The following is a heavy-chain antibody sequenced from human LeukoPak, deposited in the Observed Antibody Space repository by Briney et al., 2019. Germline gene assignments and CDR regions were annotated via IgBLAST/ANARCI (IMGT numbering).Heavy chain of an antibody. Sequence: GGSLRLSCAASGFTFSNYGMHWVRQAPGKGLEWVAAIWYDGSNKYYGDSVKGRFTISRDNSKNTLYLQMNSLRAEDTAAYYCARVGDGDPHFDFWRQGTLVTVSS. V-gene: IGHV3-33*01. CDR3: ARVGDGDPHFDF. CDR1: GFTFSNYG. CDR2: IWYDGSNK. D-gene: IGHD4-17*01. J-gene: IGHJ4*02.